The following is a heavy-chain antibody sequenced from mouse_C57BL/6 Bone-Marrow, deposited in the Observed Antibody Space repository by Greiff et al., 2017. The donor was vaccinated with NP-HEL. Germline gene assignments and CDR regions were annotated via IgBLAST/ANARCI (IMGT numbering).Heavy chain of an antibody. D-gene: IGHD2-3*01. CDR3: ASDGYFPFAY. J-gene: IGHJ3*01. V-gene: IGHV2-2*01. Sequence: VKLVESGPGLVQPSQSLSITCTVSGFSLTSYGVHWVRQSPGKGLEWLGVIWSGGSTDSNAAFISRLSISKDNSKSQFFFKMNSLQADDTAIYYCASDGYFPFAYWGQGTLVTVSA. CDR1: GFSLTSYG. CDR2: IWSGGST.